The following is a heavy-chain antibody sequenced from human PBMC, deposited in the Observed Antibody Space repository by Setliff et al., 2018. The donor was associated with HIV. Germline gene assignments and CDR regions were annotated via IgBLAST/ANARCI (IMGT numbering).Heavy chain of an antibody. CDR3: AAAGKA. CDR2: IYYSGST. CDR1: GGSISSYC. Sequence: PSETLSLTCTVSGGSISSYCWSWIRQPPGKGLEWIGYIYYSGSTNYNPSLKSRVTISVDTSKNQFSLKLSSVTAADTAVYFCAAAGKAWGQGTLVTVSS. D-gene: IGHD6-13*01. J-gene: IGHJ4*02. V-gene: IGHV4-59*01.